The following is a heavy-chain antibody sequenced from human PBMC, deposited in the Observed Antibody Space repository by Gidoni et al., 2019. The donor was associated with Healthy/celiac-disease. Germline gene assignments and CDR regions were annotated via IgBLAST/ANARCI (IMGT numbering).Heavy chain of an antibody. CDR1: GFTFSSYA. V-gene: IGHV3-23*01. J-gene: IGHJ4*02. CDR2: ISGSGGST. Sequence: EVQLLESGGGLVQPGGSLRLSCAASGFTFSSYAMRWVRQAPGKGLEWVSAISGSGGSTYYADSVKGRFTISRDNSKNTLYLQMNSLRAEDTAVYYCATHPGYSSSWYSDYWGQGTLVTVSS. D-gene: IGHD6-13*01. CDR3: ATHPGYSSSWYSDY.